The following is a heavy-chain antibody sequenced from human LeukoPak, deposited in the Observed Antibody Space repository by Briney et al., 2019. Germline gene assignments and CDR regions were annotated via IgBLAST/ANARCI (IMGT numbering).Heavy chain of an antibody. Sequence: GGSLRLSCAASGFTFSSYWMSWVRQAPGKGLEWVANIKQDGSEKYYADSVKGRFTISRDNSKNTLYLQMNSLRAEDTAVYYCAKDLYSSSSPDYWGQGTLVTVSS. J-gene: IGHJ4*02. CDR2: IKQDGSEK. D-gene: IGHD6-6*01. V-gene: IGHV3-7*01. CDR3: AKDLYSSSSPDY. CDR1: GFTFSSYW.